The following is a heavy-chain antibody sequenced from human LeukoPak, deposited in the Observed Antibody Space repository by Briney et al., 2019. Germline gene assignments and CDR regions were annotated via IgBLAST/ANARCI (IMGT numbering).Heavy chain of an antibody. D-gene: IGHD3-22*01. J-gene: IGHJ5*02. CDR1: GGSISSSSYY. Sequence: LETLSLTCTVSGGSISSSSYYWGWIRQPPGKGLEWIGSIYYSGRTYDNPSLKSRVTMSVDTSKNQFSLKLSSVTAADTAVYSCARLLYDRSGYYWFDPWGQGTLVTVSS. CDR2: IYYSGRT. CDR3: ARLLYDRSGYYWFDP. V-gene: IGHV4-39*01.